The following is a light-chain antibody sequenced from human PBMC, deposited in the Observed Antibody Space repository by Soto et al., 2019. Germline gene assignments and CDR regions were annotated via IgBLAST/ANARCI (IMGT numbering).Light chain of an antibody. Sequence: DIQMTQSPSSLSASVGDRVTITCRASQGIGNYLAWYQQKPGKGPKILIYAASTLQSGVPSTFSGSGSGTDFTFTINSLQPEDVATYYCQKYNSAPWTFGQGTKVEIK. CDR3: QKYNSAPWT. CDR1: QGIGNY. J-gene: IGKJ1*01. CDR2: AAS. V-gene: IGKV1-27*01.